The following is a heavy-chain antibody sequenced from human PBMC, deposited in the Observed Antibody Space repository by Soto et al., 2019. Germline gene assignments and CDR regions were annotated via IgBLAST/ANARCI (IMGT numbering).Heavy chain of an antibody. D-gene: IGHD2-15*01. V-gene: IGHV1-18*01. CDR3: ARGSHYCSGGSCYAPNWGHYYYGMDV. CDR2: ISAYNGNT. J-gene: IGHJ6*02. CDR1: GYTFTSYG. Sequence: GASVKVSCKASGYTFTSYGISWVRQARGQGLEWMGWISAYNGNTNYAQKLQGRVTMTTDTSTSTAYMELRSLRSDDTAVYYCARGSHYCSGGSCYAPNWGHYYYGMDVWGQGTTVTVSS.